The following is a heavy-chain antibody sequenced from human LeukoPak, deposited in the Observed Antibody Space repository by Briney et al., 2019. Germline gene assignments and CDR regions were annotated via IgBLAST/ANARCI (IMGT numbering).Heavy chain of an antibody. V-gene: IGHV3-7*01. Sequence: GGSLRLSCAASGFTFSSYWISWVRQAPGKGLEWVANIKQDGSEKYYVDSVKGRFTISRDNAKNSLYLQMNSLRAEDTAVYYCARGLGDYYDSSGYPVDNWFDPWGQGTLVTVSS. J-gene: IGHJ5*02. D-gene: IGHD3-22*01. CDR3: ARGLGDYYDSSGYPVDNWFDP. CDR2: IKQDGSEK. CDR1: GFTFSSYW.